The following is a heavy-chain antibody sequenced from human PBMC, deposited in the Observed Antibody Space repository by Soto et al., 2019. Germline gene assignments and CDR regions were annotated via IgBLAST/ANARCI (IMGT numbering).Heavy chain of an antibody. CDR2: IKQDGSEK. J-gene: IGHJ4*02. D-gene: IGHD3-9*01. V-gene: IGHV3-7*01. Sequence: EVQLVESGGGLVQPGGSLRLSCAASGFTFSSYWMSWVRQAPGKGLEWVANIKQDGSEKYYVDSVKGRFTISRDNAKNSLYLQMNSLRAEDTAVYYCARDLYYDILTGYYNFVVDYWGQGTLVTVSS. CDR3: ARDLYYDILTGYYNFVVDY. CDR1: GFTFSSYW.